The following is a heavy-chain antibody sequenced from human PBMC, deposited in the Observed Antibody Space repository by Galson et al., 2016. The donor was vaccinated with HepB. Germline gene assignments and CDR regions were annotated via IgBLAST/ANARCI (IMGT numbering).Heavy chain of an antibody. Sequence: SETLSLTCSVSGGSIKSNYWSWIRQPAGKGLEWLGRIYGSETTNYNPSLKSRVTMSLDTSKSHLSLKLKSVTAADTAKYYCAREHSSGWYGYFDPWGPGTLVVVSS. D-gene: IGHD6-19*01. CDR1: GGSIKSNY. CDR2: IYGSETT. V-gene: IGHV4-4*07. J-gene: IGHJ5*02. CDR3: AREHSSGWYGYFDP.